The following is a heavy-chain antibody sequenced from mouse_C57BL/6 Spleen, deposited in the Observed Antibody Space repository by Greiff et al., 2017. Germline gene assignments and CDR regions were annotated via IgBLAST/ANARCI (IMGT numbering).Heavy chain of an antibody. CDR1: GFTFTDYY. Sequence: EVHLVESGGGLVQPGGSLSLSCAASGFTFTDYYMSWVRQPPGKALEWLGFIRNKANGYTKEYSASVKGRFTISRDNSQSILSLHMNALRAEDSATYDCARYDYCKMDYWGQGTSVTVSS. D-gene: IGHD2-1*01. V-gene: IGHV7-3*01. J-gene: IGHJ4*01. CDR3: ARYDYCKMDY. CDR2: IRNKANGYTK.